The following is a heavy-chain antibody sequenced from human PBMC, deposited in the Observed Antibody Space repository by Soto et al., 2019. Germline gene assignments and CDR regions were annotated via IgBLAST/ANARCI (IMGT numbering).Heavy chain of an antibody. CDR3: ARGRPDFGAGNYYNKAY. J-gene: IGHJ4*02. Sequence: ASVKVSCKASGYTFTSYGISWVRQAPGQGLEWMGWISAYNGKTNYAQKLQGRVTMTTDTSTSTAYMELRSLSSDDTAVYYCARGRPDFGAGNYYNKAYWGQGTQVTVSS. D-gene: IGHD3-10*01. V-gene: IGHV1-18*01. CDR2: ISAYNGKT. CDR1: GYTFTSYG.